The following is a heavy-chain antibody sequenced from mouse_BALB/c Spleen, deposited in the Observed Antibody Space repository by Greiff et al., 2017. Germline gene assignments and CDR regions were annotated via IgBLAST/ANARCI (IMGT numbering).Heavy chain of an antibody. Sequence: EVQLQESGAELVRSGASVKLSCTASGFNIKDYYMHWVKQRPEQGLEWIGWIDPENGDTEYAPKFQGKATMTADTSSNTAYLQLSSLTSEDTAVYYCNPYGSSYDYAMDYWGQGTSVTVSS. J-gene: IGHJ4*01. CDR1: GFNIKDYY. D-gene: IGHD1-1*01. CDR2: IDPENGDT. V-gene: IGHV14-4*02. CDR3: NPYGSSYDYAMDY.